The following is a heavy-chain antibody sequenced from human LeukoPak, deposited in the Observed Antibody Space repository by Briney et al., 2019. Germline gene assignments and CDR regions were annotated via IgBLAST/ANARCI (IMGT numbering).Heavy chain of an antibody. J-gene: IGHJ6*03. CDR3: ARVLYDSSGYYYYYYYYMDV. Sequence: GGSLRLSCAASGFTFSDYYMSWIRQAPGKGLEWVSYISSSGSTIYYADSVKGRFTIPRDNAKNSLYLQMNSLRAEDTAVYYCARVLYDSSGYYYYYYYYMDVWGKGTTVTVSS. V-gene: IGHV3-11*01. CDR1: GFTFSDYY. D-gene: IGHD3-22*01. CDR2: ISSSGSTI.